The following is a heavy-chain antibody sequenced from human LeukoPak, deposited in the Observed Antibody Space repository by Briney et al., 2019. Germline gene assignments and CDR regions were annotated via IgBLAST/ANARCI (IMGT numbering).Heavy chain of an antibody. CDR3: ARRGALAGTSDH. V-gene: IGHV3-48*01. Sequence: GGSLRLSCTASGFSFSDYHMNWVRQAPGKGPEWVSYITSSGRTIYYADSVRGRFAVSRDNAKNSLFPQMSSLRAEDTAVYYCARRGALAGTSDHWGQGTLVTVSS. CDR1: GFSFSDYH. D-gene: IGHD6-19*01. J-gene: IGHJ4*02. CDR2: ITSSGRTI.